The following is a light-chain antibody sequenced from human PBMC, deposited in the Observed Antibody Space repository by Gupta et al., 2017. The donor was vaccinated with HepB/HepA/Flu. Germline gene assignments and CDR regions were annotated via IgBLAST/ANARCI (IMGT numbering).Light chain of an antibody. Sequence: DIMMTQTPLSSPVTLGQPASISCRSSPRLVHSDGNTYLSWLQQRPGQPPRRLIYKISNRFSGVPDRCSGSGAGTDFTLKSNSGEAEDVGIYYCRQATQFKSIGQGTKVEIK. CDR1: PRLVHSDGNTY. V-gene: IGKV2-24*01. J-gene: IGKJ2*03. CDR3: RQATQFKS. CDR2: KIS.